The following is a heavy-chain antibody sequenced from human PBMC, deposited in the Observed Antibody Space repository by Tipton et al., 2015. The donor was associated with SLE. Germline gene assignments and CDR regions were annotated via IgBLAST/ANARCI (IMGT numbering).Heavy chain of an antibody. V-gene: IGHV4-34*09. J-gene: IGHJ3*02. Sequence: TLSLTCAVYGGSFSGYYWSWIRQHPGKGLEWIGYIYYSGSSYYNPSLKSRVTISVDTSKNQFSLKLSSVTAADTAVYYCARREVVVAATGAFDIWGQGTMVTVSS. CDR3: ARREVVVAATGAFDI. CDR1: GGSFSGYY. CDR2: IYYSGSS. D-gene: IGHD2-15*01.